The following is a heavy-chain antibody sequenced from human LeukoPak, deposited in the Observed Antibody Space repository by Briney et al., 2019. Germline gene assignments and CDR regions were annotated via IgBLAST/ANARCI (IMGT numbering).Heavy chain of an antibody. J-gene: IGHJ4*02. V-gene: IGHV3-30-3*01. CDR2: ISYDGSNK. CDR1: GFTFSSYA. CDR3: ARGSGITIFGVVDY. D-gene: IGHD3-3*01. Sequence: GRSLRLSCAASGFTFSSYAMHWVRQAPGKGLEWVAVISYDGSNKYYADSVKGRFTISRDNSKNTLYLQMNSLRAEDTAVYYCARGSGITIFGVVDYWGQGTLVTVSS.